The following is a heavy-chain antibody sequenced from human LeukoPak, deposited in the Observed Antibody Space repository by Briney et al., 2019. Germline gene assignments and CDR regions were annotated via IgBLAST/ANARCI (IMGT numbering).Heavy chain of an antibody. V-gene: IGHV3-30*04. J-gene: IGHJ3*02. CDR1: GFTFSSYT. D-gene: IGHD1-26*01. Sequence: PGGSLRLSCASSGFTFSSYTMHWVRQAPGKGLEGVALISYDGSSKIYVESAKGRFTISRDNSKNTLYMQMSSLRAEDTAVYYCARDNSGRALDIWGQGTLVIVSA. CDR3: ARDNSGRALDI. CDR2: ISYDGSSK.